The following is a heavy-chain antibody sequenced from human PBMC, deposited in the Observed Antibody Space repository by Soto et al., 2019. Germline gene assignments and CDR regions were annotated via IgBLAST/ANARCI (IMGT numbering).Heavy chain of an antibody. CDR2: VSSSGSNI. D-gene: IGHD6-19*01. V-gene: IGHV3-48*03. CDR3: ASRSSNSPGYSSGPSYYYGTEV. J-gene: IGHJ6*04. CDR1: GFTFSSYE. Sequence: PGGSLRLSCAASGFTFSSYEMNWVRQAPGKGLEWVSYVSSSGSNIYYADSVKGRFTISGDNAKNSLYLQMNSLRAEDTAVYYCASRSSNSPGYSSGPSYYYGTEVLGEGTTVIFSA.